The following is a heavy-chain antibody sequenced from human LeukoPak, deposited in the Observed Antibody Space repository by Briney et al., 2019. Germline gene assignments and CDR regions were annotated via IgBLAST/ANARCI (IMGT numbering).Heavy chain of an antibody. V-gene: IGHV4-59*01. CDR1: GASISSYY. CDR2: IYYSGST. J-gene: IGHJ5*02. CDR3: ARDTPGGYDFWWFDP. D-gene: IGHD5-12*01. Sequence: ASETLSLTCTVSGASISSYYWSWIRQPPGKGLEYIGYIYYSGSTNYNPSLKSRVTMSVDTSKNQFSLKLSSVTAADTAVYYCARDTPGGYDFWWFDPWGQGTLVTVSS.